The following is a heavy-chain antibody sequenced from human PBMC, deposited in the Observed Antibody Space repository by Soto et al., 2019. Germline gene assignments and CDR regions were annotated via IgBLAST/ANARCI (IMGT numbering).Heavy chain of an antibody. CDR2: IYSGGTT. Sequence: EVQLVESGGSLIQPGGSLRLSCEASGFSVSSNYMTWVRQAPGQGLEWVSVIYSGGTTYYADSVKGGFTISRDNSKNTVFRQMNSLRVEDTAVYYCARGPPGIAVAGTDWFDPWGQGTLVIVSS. D-gene: IGHD6-19*01. CDR1: GFSVSSNY. J-gene: IGHJ5*02. V-gene: IGHV3-53*01. CDR3: ARGPPGIAVAGTDWFDP.